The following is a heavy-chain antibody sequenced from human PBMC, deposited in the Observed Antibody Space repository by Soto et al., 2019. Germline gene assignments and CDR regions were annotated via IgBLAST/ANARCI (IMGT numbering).Heavy chain of an antibody. CDR1: GGSNSSYY. D-gene: IGHD2-15*01. CDR2: IYYSGST. V-gene: IGHV4-59*01. Sequence: SETLSLTCTVSGGSNSSYYRSWIRQPPGKGLEWIGYIYYSGSTNYNPSLKSRVTISVDTSKNQFSLKLSSVTAADTAVYYCARGYKYCSGGSCYGLGAFDIWGQGTMVTVSS. J-gene: IGHJ3*02. CDR3: ARGYKYCSGGSCYGLGAFDI.